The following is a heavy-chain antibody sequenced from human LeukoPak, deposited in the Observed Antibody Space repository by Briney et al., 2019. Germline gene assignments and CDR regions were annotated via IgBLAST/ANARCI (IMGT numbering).Heavy chain of an antibody. V-gene: IGHV4-59*01. J-gene: IGHJ3*02. D-gene: IGHD3-22*01. Sequence: SETLSLTCTLSGGSISYYYWNWIRQPPGKGLEWIGYIYYSGSTNYNPSLKSRVHISVDTSKNQFSLKLSSVTAADTAVYYCASFDSSGSHSFDIWGQGTMVTVSS. CDR3: ASFDSSGSHSFDI. CDR1: GGSISYYY. CDR2: IYYSGST.